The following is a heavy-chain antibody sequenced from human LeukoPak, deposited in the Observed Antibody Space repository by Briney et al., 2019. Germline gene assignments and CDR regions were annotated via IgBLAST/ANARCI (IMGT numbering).Heavy chain of an antibody. CDR2: IYYSGST. CDR1: GGSSSSSRYY. V-gene: IGHV4-39*01. D-gene: IGHD2-2*01. Sequence: PSESLSLTCTVSGGSSSSSRYYWGWIRQPPGQGLEWSGSIYYSGSTYYNPSLKSRVTISVDTSRNQFSLKLSTVTAADTAVYYCARHPYQLLWLSWYDPWGQGTLGTVSS. J-gene: IGHJ5*02. CDR3: ARHPYQLLWLSWYDP.